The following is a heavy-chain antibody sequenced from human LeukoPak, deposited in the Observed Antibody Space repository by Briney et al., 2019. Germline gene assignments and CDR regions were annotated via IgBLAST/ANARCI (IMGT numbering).Heavy chain of an antibody. J-gene: IGHJ5*02. CDR2: ISSSSIYI. Sequence: GGSLRLSCAASGFTLSSYSMHWVRQAPGKGLEWVSSISSSSIYIYYADSLKGRFTISRDNAKNSLYLQMNSLRAEDTAVYYCARDGSIAVKNWFDPWGQGTLVTVSS. V-gene: IGHV3-21*01. D-gene: IGHD6-19*01. CDR3: ARDGSIAVKNWFDP. CDR1: GFTLSSYS.